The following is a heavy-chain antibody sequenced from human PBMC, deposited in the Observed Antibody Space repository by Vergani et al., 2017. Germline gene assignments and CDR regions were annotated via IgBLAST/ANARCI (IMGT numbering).Heavy chain of an antibody. Sequence: QVNLQESGPGLVKPSETLSLTCAVSGDPISSGNNWGWIRQPPGKGLEWISSVSHSGDTYFNPSLKGRVSISVDTSKNYFFLTLSSVTAADTAMYYCARRSSSYYFDIWGQGVLITVSS. CDR2: VSHSGDT. V-gene: IGHV4-38-2*01. CDR3: ARRSSSYYFDI. D-gene: IGHD3-22*01. CDR1: GDPISSGNN. J-gene: IGHJ5*02.